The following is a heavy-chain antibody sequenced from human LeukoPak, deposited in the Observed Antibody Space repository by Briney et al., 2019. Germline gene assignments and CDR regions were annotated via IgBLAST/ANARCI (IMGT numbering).Heavy chain of an antibody. J-gene: IGHJ4*02. CDR1: GFTFTNSA. Sequence: GGSLRLSCAASGFTFTNSAMSWVRQTPGKGLEWVSTIGKSGAGKYYTDSVKGRFIISRDNSKDTLYLQMNSLRAEDTAVYYCASGSYGEQGYWGQGTLVTVSS. CDR3: ASGSYGEQGY. CDR2: IGKSGAGK. V-gene: IGHV3-23*01. D-gene: IGHD4-17*01.